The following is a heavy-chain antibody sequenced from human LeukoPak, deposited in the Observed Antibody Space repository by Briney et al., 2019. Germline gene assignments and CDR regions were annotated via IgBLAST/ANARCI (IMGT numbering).Heavy chain of an antibody. J-gene: IGHJ6*04. CDR3: ARDGVSYRDYYGMDV. D-gene: IGHD1-26*01. CDR2: ISSSSSSYI. CDR1: GFTFSSYS. V-gene: IGHV3-21*01. Sequence: GGSLRLSCAASGFTFSSYSMNWVRQAPGKGLEWVSSISSSSSSYIYYADSVKGRFTISRDNAKNSLYLQMNSLRAEDTAVYYCARDGVSYRDYYGMDVWGKGTTVTVSS.